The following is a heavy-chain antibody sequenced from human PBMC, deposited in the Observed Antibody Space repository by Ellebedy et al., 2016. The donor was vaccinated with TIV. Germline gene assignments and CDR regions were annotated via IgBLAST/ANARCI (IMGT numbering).Heavy chain of an antibody. V-gene: IGHV1-18*04. J-gene: IGHJ5*02. D-gene: IGHD2/OR15-2a*01. CDR3: ARVYDHYWFDP. CDR1: GYTFTGYY. Sequence: ASVKVSCKASGYTFTGYYMHWVRQAPGQGLEWMGWISAYNGNTNYAQKLQGRVTMTTDTSTSTAYMELRSLRSDDTAVYYCARVYDHYWFDPWGQGTLVTVSS. CDR2: ISAYNGNT.